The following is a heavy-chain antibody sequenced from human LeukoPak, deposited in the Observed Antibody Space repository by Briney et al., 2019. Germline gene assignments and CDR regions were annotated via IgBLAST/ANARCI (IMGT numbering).Heavy chain of an antibody. CDR1: GYTFTSYD. V-gene: IGHV1-8*01. CDR2: MNPNSGNT. Sequence: ASVKVSCKASGYTFTSYDINWVRQATGQGLEWMGWMNPNSGNTGYAQEFQGRVTMTRNTSISTAYMELSSLRSEDTAVYYCATLGSYSPFDYWGQGTLVTVSS. D-gene: IGHD1-26*01. J-gene: IGHJ4*02. CDR3: ATLGSYSPFDY.